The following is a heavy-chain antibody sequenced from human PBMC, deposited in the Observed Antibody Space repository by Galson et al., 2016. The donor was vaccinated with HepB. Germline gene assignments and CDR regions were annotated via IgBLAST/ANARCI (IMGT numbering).Heavy chain of an antibody. D-gene: IGHD4-11*01. CDR2: IYYNGNT. Sequence: SETLSLTCAVSGGSISINNWWSWVRQPPGKGLEWIGEIYYNGNTNYNPSLKSRVTISVDRSENQFSLMLTSVTAADTAVYYCARGSTLTTRVYSRDFYYYYYDMDVWGQGTTVTVSS. CDR3: ARGSTLTTRVYSRDFYYYYYDMDV. CDR1: GGSISINNW. V-gene: IGHV4-4*02. J-gene: IGHJ6*02.